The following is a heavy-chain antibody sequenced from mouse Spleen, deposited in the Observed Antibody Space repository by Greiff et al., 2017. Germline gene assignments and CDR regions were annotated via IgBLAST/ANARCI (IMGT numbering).Heavy chain of an antibody. Sequence: QVQLKQSGPELVKPGASVKISCKASGYAFSSSWMNWVKQRPGKGLEWIGRIYPGDGDTNYNGKFKGKATLPADKSSSTAYMQLSSLTSEDSAVYFCARLGRQLGPLDAMDYWGQGTSVTVSS. CDR1: GYAFSSSW. V-gene: IGHV1-82*01. D-gene: IGHD3-2*01. CDR2: IYPGDGDT. J-gene: IGHJ4*01. CDR3: ARLGRQLGPLDAMDY.